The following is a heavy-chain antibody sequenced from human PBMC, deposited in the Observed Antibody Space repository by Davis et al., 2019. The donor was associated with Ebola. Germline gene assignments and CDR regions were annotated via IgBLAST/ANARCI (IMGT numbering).Heavy chain of an antibody. D-gene: IGHD1-20*01. CDR1: GFTFSSYW. CDR2: IKQDGSEK. CDR3: ARSGLTGTLPYFDY. J-gene: IGHJ4*02. Sequence: GESLKISCAASGFTFSSYWMSWVRQAPGKGLEWVANIKQDGSEKYYVDSVKGRFTIFRDNAKNSLYLQMNSLRAEDTAVYYCARSGLTGTLPYFDYWGQGTLVTVSS. V-gene: IGHV3-7*01.